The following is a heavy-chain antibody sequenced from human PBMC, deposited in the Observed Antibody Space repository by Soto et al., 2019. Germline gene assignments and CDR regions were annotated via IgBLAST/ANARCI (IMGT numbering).Heavy chain of an antibody. J-gene: IGHJ6*02. CDR2: IYHSGST. CDR1: GCSISSSNS. Sequence: SETLSLTCAVSGCSISSSNSWSWLRQPPGKGLGWIGEIYHSGSTNYNPSLKSRVTISVDKSQNQLSLVLSSVTGADTDVYYVESLYLAVAGIEHYYYGMDVCGRGPTVDVS. CDR3: ESLYLAVAGIEHYYYGMDV. D-gene: IGHD6-19*01. V-gene: IGHV4-4*02.